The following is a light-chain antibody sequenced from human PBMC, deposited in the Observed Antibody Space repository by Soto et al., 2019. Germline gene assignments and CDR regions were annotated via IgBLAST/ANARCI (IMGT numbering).Light chain of an antibody. CDR3: GAWEDSLDEVA. J-gene: IGLJ3*02. V-gene: IGLV1-51*01. CDR2: GND. CDR1: YSNIGHND. Sequence: QSVLTQPPSVSAAPGQTVTISCSGSYSNIGHNDVSWYQQVPGTAPKLVISGNDKRPSGIPDRFSGSKSGSSATLVITGLQTGDEAVYYCGAWEDSLDEVAFGGGTKLTVL.